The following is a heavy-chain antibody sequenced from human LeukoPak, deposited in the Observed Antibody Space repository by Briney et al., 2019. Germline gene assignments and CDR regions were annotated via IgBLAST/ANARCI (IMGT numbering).Heavy chain of an antibody. Sequence: AGSLRISCAASGFMFYDYARRGVRQVPGRGLEWVALISGDAVSSVYADSVRGRFTISRDNNNNSLSLQMHSLTSDDTAFYYCAREQFSHTSNFFDNWGQGILVTVSS. V-gene: IGHV3-43*02. J-gene: IGHJ4*02. CDR2: ISGDAVSS. D-gene: IGHD5-24*01. CDR1: GFMFYDYA. CDR3: AREQFSHTSNFFDN.